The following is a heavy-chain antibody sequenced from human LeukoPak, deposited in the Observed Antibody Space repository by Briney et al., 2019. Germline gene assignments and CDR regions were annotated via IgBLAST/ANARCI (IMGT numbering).Heavy chain of an antibody. Sequence: GGSLRLSCAASGFTFSSYAMHWVRQAPGKGLEYVSAISSNGGSTYYANSVKGRFTISRDNSKNTLYLQMGSLRAEDMAVYYCARPRARGFIEPDAFDIWGQGTMVTVSS. CDR2: ISSNGGST. J-gene: IGHJ3*02. D-gene: IGHD1-26*01. CDR1: GFTFSSYA. V-gene: IGHV3-64*01. CDR3: ARPRARGFIEPDAFDI.